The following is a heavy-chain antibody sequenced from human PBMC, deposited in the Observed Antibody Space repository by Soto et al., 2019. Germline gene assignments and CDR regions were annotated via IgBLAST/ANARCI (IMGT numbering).Heavy chain of an antibody. CDR2: ISYDGSNK. V-gene: IGHV3-30-3*01. D-gene: IGHD1-1*01. Sequence: QVQLVESGGGVVQPGRSLRLSCAASGFTFSSYAMHWVRQAPGKGLEWVAIISYDGSNKYYADSVKGRFTISRDNYKNTLNLQMNRLRDEDTALYYCARETEGLDVWGQGTTVTVSS. CDR1: GFTFSSYA. CDR3: ARETEGLDV. J-gene: IGHJ6*02.